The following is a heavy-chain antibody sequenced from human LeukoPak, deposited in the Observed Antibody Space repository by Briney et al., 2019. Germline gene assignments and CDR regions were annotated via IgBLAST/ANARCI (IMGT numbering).Heavy chain of an antibody. Sequence: GALRLSCAASGFTFDDYGMSWVRQAPGKGLEWVADIDQGGSEQYYVDSVKGRFTISRDNAKNSLYLQINSLRAEDTAVYYCASGYSTRWSHPPSLPTDYWGQGTLVTVSS. CDR3: ASGYSTRWSHPPSLPTDY. CDR2: IDQGGSEQ. V-gene: IGHV3-7*01. D-gene: IGHD6-13*01. J-gene: IGHJ4*02. CDR1: GFTFDDYG.